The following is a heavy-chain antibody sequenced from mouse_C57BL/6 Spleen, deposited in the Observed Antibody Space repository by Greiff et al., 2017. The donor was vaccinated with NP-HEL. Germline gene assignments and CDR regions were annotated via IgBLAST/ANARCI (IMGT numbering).Heavy chain of an antibody. D-gene: IGHD1-1*01. CDR1: GYTFTSYW. Sequence: VQLQQPGAELVRPGSSVKLSCKASGYTFTSYWMHWVKQRPIQGLEWIGNIDPSDSETHYNQKFKDKATLTVDKSSSTAYMQLSSLTSEDSAVYYCARDAYGSSPWYFDVWGTGTTVTVSS. CDR3: ARDAYGSSPWYFDV. J-gene: IGHJ1*03. V-gene: IGHV1-52*01. CDR2: IDPSDSET.